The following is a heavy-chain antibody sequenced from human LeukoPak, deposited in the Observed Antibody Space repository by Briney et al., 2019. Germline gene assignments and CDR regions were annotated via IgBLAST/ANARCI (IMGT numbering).Heavy chain of an antibody. V-gene: IGHV3-48*03. J-gene: IGHJ4*02. CDR3: ARANYYDISGYDY. D-gene: IGHD3-22*01. CDR2: IASSGSTI. CDR1: GFTFRRYE. Sequence: PGGSLRLSCAASGFTFRRYEMNWVRQVPGKGLEWVSYIASSGSTIYYADSVKGRFTISRDNAKNSLYLRMNSLRAEDTAVYYCARANYYDISGYDYWGQGTLVTVSS.